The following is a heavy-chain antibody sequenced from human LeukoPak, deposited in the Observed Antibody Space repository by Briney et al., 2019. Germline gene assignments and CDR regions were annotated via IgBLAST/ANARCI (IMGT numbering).Heavy chain of an antibody. CDR2: INHSGST. D-gene: IGHD2-15*01. V-gene: IGHV4-34*01. Sequence: SETLSLTCAVYGGSFSGYYWSWIRQPPGKGLEWIGEINHSGSTNYNPSLKSRVTISVDTSKNQFSLKLSSVTAADTAVYYCARGGIVVVVAATGWSDPWGQGTLVTVSS. CDR1: GGSFSGYY. CDR3: ARGGIVVVVAATGWSDP. J-gene: IGHJ5*02.